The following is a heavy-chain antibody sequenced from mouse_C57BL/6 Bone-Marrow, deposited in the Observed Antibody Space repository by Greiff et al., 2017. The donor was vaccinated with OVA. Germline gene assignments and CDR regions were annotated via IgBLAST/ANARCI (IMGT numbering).Heavy chain of an antibody. CDR2: ISSGSSTI. CDR1: GFTFSDYG. V-gene: IGHV5-17*01. D-gene: IGHD2-1*01. J-gene: IGHJ2*01. Sequence: EVQLVESGGGLVKPGGSLKLSCAASGFTFSDYGMHWVRQAPEQGLEWVAYISSGSSTIYYADTVKGRFTITRDNAKNTLFLQMTSLTSADTAMYYCARQVYYGNYLDYWGQGTTLTVSS. CDR3: ARQVYYGNYLDY.